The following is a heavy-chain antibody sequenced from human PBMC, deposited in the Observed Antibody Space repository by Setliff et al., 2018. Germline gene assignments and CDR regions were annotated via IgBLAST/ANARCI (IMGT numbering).Heavy chain of an antibody. D-gene: IGHD2-15*01. J-gene: IGHJ3*02. CDR3: PPSSLSSCSGGNCPNAFDI. CDR1: GYSFSNYD. CDR2: ISVYTGHT. V-gene: IGHV1-18*01. Sequence: ASVKVSCKASGYSFSNYDIMWVRQAPGQGLEWMGWISVYTGHTKSAQKFQGRITMTTDTTTSTPYMELRSLRSDDTAVYFCPPSSLSSCSGGNCPNAFDIWGQGTMVTVSS.